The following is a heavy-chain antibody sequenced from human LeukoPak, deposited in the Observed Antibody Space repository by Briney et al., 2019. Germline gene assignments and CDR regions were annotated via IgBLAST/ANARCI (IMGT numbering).Heavy chain of an antibody. CDR2: IYYSGST. D-gene: IGHD6-19*01. J-gene: IGHJ6*03. CDR3: ASSYSSGWNYYYYYYMDV. Sequence: SETLSLTCTVSGGSISSSSYYWGWIRQPPGKGLEWIGSIYYSGSTYYNPSLKSRVTISVDTSKNQFSLKLSSVTAADTAVYYCASSYSSGWNYYYYYYMDVWAKGPRSPSP. V-gene: IGHV4-39*01. CDR1: GGSISSSSYY.